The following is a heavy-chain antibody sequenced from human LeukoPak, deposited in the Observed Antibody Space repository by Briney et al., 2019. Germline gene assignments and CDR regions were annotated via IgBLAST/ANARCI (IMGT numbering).Heavy chain of an antibody. V-gene: IGHV4-38-2*02. CDR3: ARTTMVREPYAFDI. J-gene: IGHJ3*02. D-gene: IGHD3-10*01. CDR1: GYSISSGYY. Sequence: SETLSLTCTVSGYSISSGYYWGWIRQPPGKGLEWIGTIYHSGSTYYNPSLKSRVTISLDTSKNQFSLKLSSVTAADTAVYYCARTTMVREPYAFDIWGQGTMVTVSS. CDR2: IYHSGST.